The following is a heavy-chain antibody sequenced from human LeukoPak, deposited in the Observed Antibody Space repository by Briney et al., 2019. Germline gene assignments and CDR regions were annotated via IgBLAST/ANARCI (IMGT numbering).Heavy chain of an antibody. CDR1: GGTFSSYA. V-gene: IGHV1-69*13. CDR3: ARRSSSSRDFSYFDY. Sequence: ASVKVSCKASGGTFSSYAISWVRQAPGQGLEWMGGIIPIFGTANYAQKFQGRVTITADESTSTAYMELSSLRSEDTAVYYCARRSSSSRDFSYFDYWGQGTLVTVSS. D-gene: IGHD6-6*01. J-gene: IGHJ4*02. CDR2: IIPIFGTA.